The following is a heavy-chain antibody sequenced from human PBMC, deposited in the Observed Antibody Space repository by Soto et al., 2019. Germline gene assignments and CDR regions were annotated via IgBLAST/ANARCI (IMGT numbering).Heavy chain of an antibody. J-gene: IGHJ4*02. CDR2: ISGSGGST. Sequence: GGSLRLSCAASGFTFSSYAMSWVRQAPGKGLEWVSAISGSGGSTYYADSVKGRFTISRDNSKNTLYLQMNSLRAEDTAVHYCAKDWKGYIVVWDYWGQGTLVTVSS. V-gene: IGHV3-23*01. CDR3: AKDWKGYIVVWDY. CDR1: GFTFSSYA. D-gene: IGHD2-15*01.